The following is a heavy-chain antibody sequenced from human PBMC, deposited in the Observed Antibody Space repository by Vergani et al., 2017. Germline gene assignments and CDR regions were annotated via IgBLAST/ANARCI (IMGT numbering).Heavy chain of an antibody. Sequence: LEESGGGSVKPGGSLRLSCAASGFKSSDHYMSWIRQAPGKGLEWVSHISPGASTVSYTDSVTGRLTVSRDNDNNSLTLDMTTLRVEDTAVYYCAKNPGISTTRHYYAMDVWGQGTTVTVSS. D-gene: IGHD1-1*01. CDR3: AKNPGISTTRHYYAMDV. CDR2: ISPGASTV. J-gene: IGHJ6*02. CDR1: GFKSSDHY. V-gene: IGHV3-11*04.